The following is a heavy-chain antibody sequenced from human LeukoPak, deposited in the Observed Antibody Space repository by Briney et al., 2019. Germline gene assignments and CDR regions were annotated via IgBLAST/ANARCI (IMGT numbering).Heavy chain of an antibody. CDR1: GYTFTNYG. CDR3: LRMMSIQVVVRRPLFDY. V-gene: IGHV1-18*01. D-gene: IGHD2-15*01. J-gene: IGHJ4*02. Sequence: ASVKVSCKASGYTFTNYGINWVRQAPGQGLEWMGWISTYNGNTNYAQNLQGRVTMTTDTSTSTAYMELRTLTSDDTAVYYSLRMMSIQVVVRRPLFDYWGQG. CDR2: ISTYNGNT.